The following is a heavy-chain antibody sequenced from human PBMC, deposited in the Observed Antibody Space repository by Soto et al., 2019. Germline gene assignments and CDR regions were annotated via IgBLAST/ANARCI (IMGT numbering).Heavy chain of an antibody. D-gene: IGHD3-10*01. J-gene: IGHJ6*02. CDR1: GYTFTSYG. CDR3: ARDGQAGFPGLYGMDV. Sequence: AASVKVSCKASGYTFTSYGISWLRQAPGQGLEWMGWISAYNGNTNYAQKLQGRVTMTTDTSTSTAYMELRSLRSDDTAVYYCARDGQAGFPGLYGMDVWGQGTTVTVSS. CDR2: ISAYNGNT. V-gene: IGHV1-18*01.